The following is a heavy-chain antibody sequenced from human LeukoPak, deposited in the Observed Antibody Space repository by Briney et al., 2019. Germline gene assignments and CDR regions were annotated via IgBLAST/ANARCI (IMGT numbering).Heavy chain of an antibody. CDR3: ARERERFFDY. J-gene: IGHJ4*02. D-gene: IGHD1-1*01. CDR1: GGSISSSSYY. CDR2: IYYSGST. Sequence: SETLSLTCTVSGGSISSSSYYWGWIRQPPGKGLEWIGSIYYSGSTYYNPSLKSRVTISVDTSKNQFSLKLSSVTAADTAVYYCARERERFFDYWGQGTLVTVSS. V-gene: IGHV4-39*07.